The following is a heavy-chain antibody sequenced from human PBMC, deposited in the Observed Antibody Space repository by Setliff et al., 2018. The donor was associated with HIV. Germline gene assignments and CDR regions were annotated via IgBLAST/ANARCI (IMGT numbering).Heavy chain of an antibody. D-gene: IGHD3-9*01. CDR3: ARDRDILTGYSDY. CDR2: INIRSGNT. V-gene: IGHV1-18*01. CDR1: GYSFTTSG. J-gene: IGHJ4*02. Sequence: ASVKVSCKASGYSFTTSGVSWVRQAPGQGPEWMGWINIRSGNTNYAQNFQGRVTMTTDTSASTAYMGLRSLRSDDTAVYYCARDRDILTGYSDYWGQGTLVTVSS.